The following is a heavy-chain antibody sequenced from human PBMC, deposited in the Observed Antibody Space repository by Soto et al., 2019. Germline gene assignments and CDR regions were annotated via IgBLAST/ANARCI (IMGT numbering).Heavy chain of an antibody. J-gene: IGHJ4*02. CDR2: ISSTTNYI. V-gene: IGHV3-21*06. CDR3: ARESEDLTSNFDY. CDR1: GFTFTRYR. Sequence: LRLSCEDSGFTFTRYRMNWFRQAPWNGLEWVSSISSTTNYIYYGDSMKGRFTISRDNAKNSLYLEMNSLRAEDTAVYYCARESEDLTSNFDYWGQGTLLTVSS.